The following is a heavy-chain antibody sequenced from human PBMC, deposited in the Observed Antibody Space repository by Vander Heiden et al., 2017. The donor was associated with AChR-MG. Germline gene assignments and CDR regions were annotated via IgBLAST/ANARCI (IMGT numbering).Heavy chain of an antibody. J-gene: IGHJ4*02. Sequence: EVQLVESGGGLVQPGGSLRLSCSASGFPFSNYSMNWVRQAPGKGVEWVSYISSSTNTIYYADSVRGRFTISRDNAKNSLYLQMHSLRDEDTAVYYCARDPPYDYVWGTYRCTTFDYWGQGTLVTVSS. D-gene: IGHD3-16*02. V-gene: IGHV3-48*02. CDR3: ARDPPYDYVWGTYRCTTFDY. CDR2: ISSSTNTI. CDR1: GFPFSNYS.